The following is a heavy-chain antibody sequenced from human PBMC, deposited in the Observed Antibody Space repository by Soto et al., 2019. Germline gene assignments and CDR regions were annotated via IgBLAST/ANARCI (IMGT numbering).Heavy chain of an antibody. V-gene: IGHV4-39*01. Sequence: SETLSLTCTVSGGSISSSSYYWGWIRQPPGKGLEWIGSIYYSGSTYYNPSLKSRVTISVDTSKNQFSLKLSSVTAADTAVYYCASVTAPGYYDILTGYYNHRYNWFDPWGQGTLVTVSS. CDR3: ASVTAPGYYDILTGYYNHRYNWFDP. D-gene: IGHD3-9*01. J-gene: IGHJ5*02. CDR2: IYYSGST. CDR1: GGSISSSSYY.